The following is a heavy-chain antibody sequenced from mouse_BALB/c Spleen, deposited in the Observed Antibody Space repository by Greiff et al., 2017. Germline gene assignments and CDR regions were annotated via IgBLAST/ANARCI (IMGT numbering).Heavy chain of an antibody. CDR1: GYTFTDYE. CDR2: IDPETGGT. J-gene: IGHJ3*01. V-gene: IGHV1-15*01. Sequence: VQRVESGAELVRPGASVTLSCKASGYTFTDYEMHWVKQTPVHGLEWIGAIDPETGGTAYNQKFKGKATLTADKSSSTAYMELRSLTSEDSAVYYCTNYYGSSLAWFAYWGQGTLVTVSA. CDR3: TNYYGSSLAWFAY. D-gene: IGHD1-1*01.